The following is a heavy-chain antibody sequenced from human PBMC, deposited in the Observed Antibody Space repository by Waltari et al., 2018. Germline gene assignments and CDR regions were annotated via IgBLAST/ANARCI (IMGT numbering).Heavy chain of an antibody. V-gene: IGHV4-34*01. Sequence: QVQLQQWGAGLLKPSETLSLTCAVYGGSFSGYYWSWIRQPPGKGLEWIGEINHSGSTNYNPSLKSRVTISVDTSKNQFSLKLSSVTAADTAVYYCARARRGIFRSDAFDIWGQGTMVTVSS. CDR1: GGSFSGYY. CDR3: ARARRGIFRSDAFDI. J-gene: IGHJ3*02. D-gene: IGHD3-16*02. CDR2: INHSGST.